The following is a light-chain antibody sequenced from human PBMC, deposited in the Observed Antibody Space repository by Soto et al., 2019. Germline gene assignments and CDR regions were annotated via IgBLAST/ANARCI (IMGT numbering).Light chain of an antibody. CDR3: QQCGDSPLT. V-gene: IGKV3-20*01. J-gene: IGKJ4*01. CDR2: GAS. CDR1: QSISSNY. Sequence: EIVLTQSPGTLSLYPGERATLSCRASQSISSNYLAWYQQKPGQAPSLLIYGASSRATGIPDRFSGSGSGTDFTLTISSLQPEDFAVYYCQQCGDSPLTFGGGTRVEIK.